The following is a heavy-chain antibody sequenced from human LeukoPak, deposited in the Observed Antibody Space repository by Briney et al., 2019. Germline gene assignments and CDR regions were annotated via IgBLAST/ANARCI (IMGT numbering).Heavy chain of an antibody. CDR1: GGSISSSSYY. D-gene: IGHD3-10*01. Sequence: SETLSLTCTVSGGSISSSSYYWGWIRQPPGKGLEWIGSIYYSGSTYYNPPLKSRVTISVDTSKNQFSLKLSSVTAADTAVYYCARPLSYYYGSGIAYWGQGTLVTVSS. V-gene: IGHV4-39*07. CDR2: IYYSGST. CDR3: ARPLSYYYGSGIAY. J-gene: IGHJ4*02.